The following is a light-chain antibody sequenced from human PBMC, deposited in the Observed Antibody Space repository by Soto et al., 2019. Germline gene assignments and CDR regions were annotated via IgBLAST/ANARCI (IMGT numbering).Light chain of an antibody. V-gene: IGKV1-27*01. CDR1: RDISNY. J-gene: IGKJ4*01. Sequence: DIQVTQSPSSLSASLGDRVSITCRASRDISNYLAWYQQKPGQVPRLLISGASTLHSGVPSRFSGSGSGTDFTLTITSLQPEDIATYFCQKYDTAPLTFGGGTKVHIK. CDR3: QKYDTAPLT. CDR2: GAS.